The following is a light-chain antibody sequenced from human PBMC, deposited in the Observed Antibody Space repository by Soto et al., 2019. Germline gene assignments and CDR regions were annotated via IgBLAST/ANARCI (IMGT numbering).Light chain of an antibody. CDR2: WAS. Sequence: DIVMMQSPDSLAVSLGETATINCRSSQSVFHSFNTKNFLAWYQQKPGQPPKLLIYWASTRASGVPDLFVGSGSGTDFTLTITSLQAEDVAVYYCQQYYFTPPDFGHGTKVEIK. CDR3: QQYYFTPPD. CDR1: QSVFHSFNTKNF. V-gene: IGKV4-1*01. J-gene: IGKJ1*01.